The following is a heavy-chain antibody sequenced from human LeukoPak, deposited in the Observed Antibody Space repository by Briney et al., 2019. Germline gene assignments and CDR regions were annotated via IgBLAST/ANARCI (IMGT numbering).Heavy chain of an antibody. Sequence: PSETLSLTCTVSGASFSDTTYYWAWIRQPPGKGLEWIGSIYFSETKYNPSLKSRITISGDTSKNQFSLKLSSVTAADTAVYYCASPSKLVISRGGFDIRGQGTMVTVSA. CDR2: IYFSET. D-gene: IGHD3-22*01. CDR1: GASFSDTTYY. V-gene: IGHV4-39*01. J-gene: IGHJ3*02. CDR3: ASPSKLVISRGGFDI.